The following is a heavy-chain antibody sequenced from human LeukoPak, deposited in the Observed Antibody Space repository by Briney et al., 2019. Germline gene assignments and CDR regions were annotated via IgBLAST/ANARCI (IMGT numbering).Heavy chain of an antibody. CDR3: ARGIWSARTVDYYLDY. D-gene: IGHD2-21*01. J-gene: IGHJ4*02. V-gene: IGHV1-3*01. Sequence: APVTVSRTASGYNFNNYAIHWVRQAPGQRFEWMGWINAGNSHTKYSQNFQGRITITRDSSASTVYMELSSLTSEDTAVYYCARGIWSARTVDYYLDYWGQGTLVTVSS. CDR1: GYNFNNYA. CDR2: INAGNSHT.